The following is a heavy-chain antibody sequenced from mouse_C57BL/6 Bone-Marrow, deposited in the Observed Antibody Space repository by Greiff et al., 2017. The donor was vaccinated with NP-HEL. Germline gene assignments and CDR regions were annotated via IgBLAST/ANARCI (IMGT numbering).Heavy chain of an antibody. J-gene: IGHJ4*01. V-gene: IGHV1-78*01. CDR3: ASITTVVAHYYAMDY. CDR1: GYTFTDHT. CDR2: IYPRDGST. D-gene: IGHD1-1*01. Sequence: VQLQESDAELVKPGASVKISCKVSGYTFTDHTIHWMKQRPEQGLEWIGYIYPRDGSTKYNEKFKGKATLTADKSSSTAYMQLNSLTSEDSAVYFCASITTVVAHYYAMDYWGQGTSVTVSS.